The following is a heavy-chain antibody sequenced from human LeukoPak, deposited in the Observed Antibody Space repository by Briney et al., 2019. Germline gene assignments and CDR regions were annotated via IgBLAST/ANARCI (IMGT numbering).Heavy chain of an antibody. CDR1: GYSSSSGYY. J-gene: IGHJ6*04. V-gene: IGHV4-38-2*01. D-gene: IGHD4-17*01. Sequence: SETLSLTCAVSGYSSSSGYYWGWIRRPPGKGLEWIGSIYHSGSTYYNPSLKSRVTISVDTSKNQFSLKLSSVTAADTAVYYCARDYGDYGGWYYYYGMDVWGKRTTVTVSS. CDR2: IYHSGST. CDR3: ARDYGDYGGWYYYYGMDV.